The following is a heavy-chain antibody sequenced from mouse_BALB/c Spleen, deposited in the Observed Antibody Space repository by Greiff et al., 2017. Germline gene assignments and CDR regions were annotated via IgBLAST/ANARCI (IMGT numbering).Heavy chain of an antibody. D-gene: IGHD1-1*01. J-gene: IGHJ4*01. CDR1: GYTFTSYW. V-gene: IGHV1-69*02. Sequence: VQLQQSGAELVKPGASVKLSCKASGYTFTSYWMHWVKQRPGQGLEWIGEIDPSDSYTNYNQKFKGKATLTVDKSSSTAYMQLSSLTSEDSAVYYCARSGAGKGAMDYWGQGTSVTVSS. CDR3: ARSGAGKGAMDY. CDR2: IDPSDSYT.